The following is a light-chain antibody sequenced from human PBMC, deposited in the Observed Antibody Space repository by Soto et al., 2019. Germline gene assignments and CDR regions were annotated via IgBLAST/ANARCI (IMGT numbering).Light chain of an antibody. CDR1: QSVSGN. CDR2: GAS. Sequence: EIVMTQSPATLSVSPGERATLSCRASQSVSGNLAWYQQKPGQAPRLLIYGASARATGIPARFSGSGSGTEFTLTISSLQSEDFAVYYCQQYNNWPKTFGQGTKVQIK. CDR3: QQYNNWPKT. J-gene: IGKJ1*01. V-gene: IGKV3-15*01.